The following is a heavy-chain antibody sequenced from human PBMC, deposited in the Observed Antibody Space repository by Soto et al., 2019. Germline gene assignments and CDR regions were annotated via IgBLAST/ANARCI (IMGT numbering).Heavy chain of an antibody. CDR3: ARRITMVRGPYYYYAMDV. V-gene: IGHV3-48*02. Sequence: GGSLRLSCAASGFTFSSHTMNWVRQAPGKGLEWISFITSTSSTKNYADSVKGRFTISRDNANNSLYLQMNSLRDEDTAVYYCARRITMVRGPYYYYAMDVWGQGTTVTVSS. CDR2: ITSTSSTK. D-gene: IGHD3-10*01. CDR1: GFTFSSHT. J-gene: IGHJ6*02.